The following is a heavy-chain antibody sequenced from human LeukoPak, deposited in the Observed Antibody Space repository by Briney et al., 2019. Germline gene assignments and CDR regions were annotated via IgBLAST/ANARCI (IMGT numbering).Heavy chain of an antibody. CDR2: IYTSGST. CDR3: ARTPTNWNPDY. J-gene: IGHJ4*02. CDR1: GGSISSGSYY. D-gene: IGHD1-1*01. V-gene: IGHV4-61*02. Sequence: SETLSLTCTVSGGSISSGSYYWSWIRQPAGKGLEWIGRIYTSGSTNYNPSLKSRVTISVDTSKNQLSLKLSSVTAADTAVYYCARTPTNWNPDYWGQGTLVTVSS.